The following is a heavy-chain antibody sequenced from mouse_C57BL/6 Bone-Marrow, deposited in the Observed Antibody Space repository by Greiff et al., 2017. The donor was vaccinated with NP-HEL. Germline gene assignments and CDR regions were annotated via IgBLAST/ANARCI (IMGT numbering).Heavy chain of an antibody. Sequence: QVQLKESGPGILQPSQTLSLTCSFSGFSLSTFGMGVGWIRQPSGKGLEWLAHIWWGDDKYSNPALEGWPTFSKDASKNQEFPMSDNVDTADTATYYCARIRGRTAQATWFAYWGQGTLVTVSA. CDR1: GFSLSTFGMG. CDR2: IWWGDDK. CDR3: ARIRGRTAQATWFAY. V-gene: IGHV8-8*01. D-gene: IGHD3-2*02. J-gene: IGHJ3*01.